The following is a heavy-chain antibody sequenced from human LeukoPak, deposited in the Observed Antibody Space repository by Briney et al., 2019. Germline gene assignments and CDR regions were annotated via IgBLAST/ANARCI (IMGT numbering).Heavy chain of an antibody. Sequence: ASVKVSCKASGYTFTGYYMHWVRQAPGQGLEWMGIINPSGGRTIYSQKFQGRVTMTRDMSTSTVHMELSSLRSEDTAVYYCARGRGGATARFDYWGQGTLVTVSS. CDR2: INPSGGRT. V-gene: IGHV1-46*01. J-gene: IGHJ4*02. D-gene: IGHD1-26*01. CDR1: GYTFTGYY. CDR3: ARGRGGATARFDY.